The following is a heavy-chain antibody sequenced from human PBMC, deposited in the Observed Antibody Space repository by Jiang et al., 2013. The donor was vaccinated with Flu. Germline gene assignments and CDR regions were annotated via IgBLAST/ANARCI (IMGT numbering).Heavy chain of an antibody. D-gene: IGHD1-1*01. Sequence: GLVKPSETLSLTCTVSGGSISSSSYYWGWIRQPPGKGLEWIGSIYYSGSTYYNPSLKSRVTIPVDTSKNQFSLKLSSVTAADTAVYYCARRLGFPGLEFDPWGQGTLVTVSS. CDR2: IYYSGST. J-gene: IGHJ5*02. V-gene: IGHV4-39*01. CDR3: ARRLGFPGLEFDP. CDR1: GGSISSSSYY.